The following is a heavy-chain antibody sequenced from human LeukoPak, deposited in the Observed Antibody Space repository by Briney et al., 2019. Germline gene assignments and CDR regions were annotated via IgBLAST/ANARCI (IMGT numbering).Heavy chain of an antibody. CDR3: ARDSYEGGYSSSWYPPDY. J-gene: IGHJ4*02. CDR1: GFTFSSYG. V-gene: IGHV3-33*01. D-gene: IGHD6-13*01. Sequence: GRSLRLSCAASGFTFSSYGMHWVRQAPGKGLEWVAVIWYDGSNKYYADSVKGRFTISRDNSKNTLYLQMNSLRAEDTAVYYCARDSYEGGYSSSWYPPDYWGQGTLVTVSS. CDR2: IWYDGSNK.